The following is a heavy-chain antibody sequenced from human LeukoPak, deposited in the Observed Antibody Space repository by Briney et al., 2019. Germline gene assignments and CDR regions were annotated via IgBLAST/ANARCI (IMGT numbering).Heavy chain of an antibody. V-gene: IGHV1-2*02. CDR3: ARGTLNSGGNPWGYYYYYMDV. CDR2: INPNSGGT. CDR1: GYSFTGYY. D-gene: IGHD4-23*01. Sequence: ASVKVSCKASGYSFTGYYMHWVRQAPGQGHEWMGWINPNSGGTNYAQKFQGRVTMTRDTSISTAYMELSRLRSDDTAVYYCARGTLNSGGNPWGYYYYYMDVWGKGTTVTVSS. J-gene: IGHJ6*03.